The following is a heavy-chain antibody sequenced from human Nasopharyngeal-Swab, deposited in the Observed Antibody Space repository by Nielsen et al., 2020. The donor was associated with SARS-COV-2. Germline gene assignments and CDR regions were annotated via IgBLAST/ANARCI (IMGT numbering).Heavy chain of an antibody. D-gene: IGHD2-15*01. CDR3: ATTYCSAYTCYSFDN. J-gene: IGHJ4*02. CDR1: GYTFTNSW. CDR2: IYPGDSDT. V-gene: IGHV5-51*01. Sequence: KVSCKGFGYTFTNSWIGWVRQMSGKGLEWMGIIYPGDSDTRYSPSFQGQVIISADKSVNTTYLQWSSLKASDSAIYYCATTYCSAYTCYSFDNWGRGTLVTVSS.